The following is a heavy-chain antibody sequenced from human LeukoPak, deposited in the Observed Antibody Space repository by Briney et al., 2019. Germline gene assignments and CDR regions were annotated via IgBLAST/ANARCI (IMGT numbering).Heavy chain of an antibody. Sequence: GASVKVSCKASGGTFSSYAISWVRQAPGQGLEWMGWISAYNGNTNYAQKLQGRATMTTDTTTSTAYMELRSLRSDDTAVYYCARDSSPYYYDSSGYYSGYFQHWGQGTLVTVSS. D-gene: IGHD3-22*01. J-gene: IGHJ1*01. CDR1: GGTFSSYA. CDR3: ARDSSPYYYDSSGYYSGYFQH. CDR2: ISAYNGNT. V-gene: IGHV1-18*01.